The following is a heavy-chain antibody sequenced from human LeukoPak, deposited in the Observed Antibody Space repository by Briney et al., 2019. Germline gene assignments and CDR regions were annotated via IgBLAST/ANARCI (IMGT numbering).Heavy chain of an antibody. J-gene: IGHJ4*02. CDR1: GFTFGRHA. CDR3: AKDVGTSGNYSPSDY. Sequence: PGGSLRLSCAASGFTFGRHAMNWVRQAPGKGLEWVSAIRFSGEGTYYADSVKGRFTISRDNSKNTLYLQMDSLRAEDTAVYYCAKDVGTSGNYSPSDYWGQGTLVTVSS. V-gene: IGHV3-23*01. D-gene: IGHD3-10*01. CDR2: IRFSGEGT.